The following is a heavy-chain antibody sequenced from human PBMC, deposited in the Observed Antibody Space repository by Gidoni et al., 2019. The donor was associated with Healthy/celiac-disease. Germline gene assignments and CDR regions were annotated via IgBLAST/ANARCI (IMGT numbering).Heavy chain of an antibody. Sequence: QVQLQESGPGLVKPSETLSLTCTVSGGSVSSGSYYWSWIRQPPGKGLEWIGYIYYSGSTHYNPSLKSRVTISVDTSKNQFSLKLSSVTAADTAVYYCARDRLGMGYWGQGTLVTVSS. CDR2: IYYSGST. V-gene: IGHV4-61*01. D-gene: IGHD3-9*01. CDR1: GGSVSSGSYY. CDR3: ARDRLGMGY. J-gene: IGHJ4*02.